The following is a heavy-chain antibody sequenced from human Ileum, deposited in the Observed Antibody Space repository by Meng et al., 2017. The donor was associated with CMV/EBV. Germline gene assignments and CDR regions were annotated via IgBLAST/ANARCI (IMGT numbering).Heavy chain of an antibody. CDR1: GGSFSGYY. Sequence: CAVYGGSFSGYYGSWIHQPPGKGLEWIGEINHAGTTNYNPSLKSRVSISIDTSKKQFFLKLSSVTAADTAVYYCARDGLGPEFFQHWGRGNLVTVSS. J-gene: IGHJ1*01. D-gene: IGHD3/OR15-3a*01. CDR2: INHAGTT. CDR3: ARDGLGPEFFQH. V-gene: IGHV4-34*01.